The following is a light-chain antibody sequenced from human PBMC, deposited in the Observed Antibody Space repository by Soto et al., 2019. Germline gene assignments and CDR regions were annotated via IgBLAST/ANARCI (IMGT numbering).Light chain of an antibody. V-gene: IGLV2-14*01. CDR3: SSYTSDSSYV. Sequence: LTQPASVSGSPGQSITISCTGTSSDVGLYDYVSWYQQHPGKAPQLMIYAVSNRPSGVSNRFPASKSGNTASLFISGLQAEDEADYYCSSYTSDSSYVFGSGTKVTVL. J-gene: IGLJ1*01. CDR2: AVS. CDR1: SSDVGLYDY.